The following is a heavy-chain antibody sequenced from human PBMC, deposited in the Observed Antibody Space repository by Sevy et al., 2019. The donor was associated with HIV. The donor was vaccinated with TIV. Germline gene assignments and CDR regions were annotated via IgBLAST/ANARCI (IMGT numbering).Heavy chain of an antibody. V-gene: IGHV3-30-3*01. Sequence: GGSLRLSCAASGFTFSNYDMHWVRQAPGKGLEWVAVISHDGNYKNYAHSVKVRFTISRDEFKNTLYLQMSSLRPEDTAVYFCARLFSCGGDCYYLDYWGQGALVTVSS. CDR1: GFTFSNYD. D-gene: IGHD2-21*02. CDR2: ISHDGNYK. J-gene: IGHJ4*02. CDR3: ARLFSCGGDCYYLDY.